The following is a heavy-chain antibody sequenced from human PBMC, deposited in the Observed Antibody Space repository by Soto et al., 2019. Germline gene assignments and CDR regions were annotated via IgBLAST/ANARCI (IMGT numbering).Heavy chain of an antibody. Sequence: GASVKVSCKASGYTFTSYAMHWVRQAPGQRLEWMGWINAGNGNTKYSQKFQGRVTITRDTSASTAYMELSSLRSEDTAVYYCARGRTAIAAAALDYWGQGTLVTVSS. CDR2: INAGNGNT. CDR3: ARGRTAIAAAALDY. CDR1: GYTFTSYA. J-gene: IGHJ4*02. V-gene: IGHV1-3*01. D-gene: IGHD6-13*01.